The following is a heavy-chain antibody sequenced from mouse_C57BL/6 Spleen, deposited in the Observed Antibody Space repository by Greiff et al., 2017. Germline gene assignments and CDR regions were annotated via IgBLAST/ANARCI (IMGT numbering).Heavy chain of an antibody. CDR1: GYSFTGYY. Sequence: VQLKASGPELVKPGASVQISCKASGYSFTGYYMNWVKQSPEQSLEWIGEINPSTGGTSYNKKFKAKATLTVDKSSSTAYMQLKSLTSEDSAVYYCATLPAPYYFDYWGQGTTLTVSS. CDR3: ATLPAPYYFDY. D-gene: IGHD5-5*01. CDR2: INPSTGGT. J-gene: IGHJ2*01. V-gene: IGHV1-42*01.